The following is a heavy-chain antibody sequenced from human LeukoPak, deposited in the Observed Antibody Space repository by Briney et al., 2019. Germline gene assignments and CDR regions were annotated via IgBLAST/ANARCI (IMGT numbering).Heavy chain of an antibody. CDR3: ARPTSIIPASNVYYYYYAMDV. J-gene: IGHJ6*02. Sequence: ASVKVSCKASGYTFTNYYMHWVRQAPGQGLEWMGIINPSGGTTTYARKFQDRVTMTRDTSTSTVYMEVSSLRPEDTAVYYCARPTSIIPASNVYYYYYAMDVWGQGTTVTVSS. CDR1: GYTFTNYY. D-gene: IGHD2-2*01. V-gene: IGHV1-46*01. CDR2: INPSGGTT.